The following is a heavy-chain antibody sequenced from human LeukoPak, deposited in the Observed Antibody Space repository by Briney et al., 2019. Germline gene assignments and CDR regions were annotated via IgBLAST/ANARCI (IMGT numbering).Heavy chain of an antibody. J-gene: IGHJ6*02. V-gene: IGHV1-8*01. CDR3: ARGRPQGITIFGVVIPGNYYYYGMDV. Sequence: ASVKVSCKASGYTFTSYDINWVRQATGQGLEWMGWMNPNSGSTGYAQKFQGRVTMTRNTSISTAYMELSSLRSEDTAVYYCARGRPQGITIFGVVIPGNYYYYGMDVWGQGTTVTVSS. D-gene: IGHD3-3*01. CDR1: GYTFTSYD. CDR2: MNPNSGST.